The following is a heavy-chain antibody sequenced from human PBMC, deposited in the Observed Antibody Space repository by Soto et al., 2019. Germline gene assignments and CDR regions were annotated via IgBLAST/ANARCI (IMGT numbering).Heavy chain of an antibody. V-gene: IGHV6-1*01. Sequence: PSQTLSLTCAISGDTVSSNIAAWNWVRQSPSRGLEWLGRTYYRSEWYNDYAVSVKSRIIITPDTSKNQFSLQLNSVTPDDTAVYFCTRVLEFCNGNPCHPGYGLEIWGQGTMVTGSS. CDR2: TYYRSEWYN. CDR1: GDTVSSNIAA. CDR3: TRVLEFCNGNPCHPGYGLEI. J-gene: IGHJ3*02. D-gene: IGHD2-15*01.